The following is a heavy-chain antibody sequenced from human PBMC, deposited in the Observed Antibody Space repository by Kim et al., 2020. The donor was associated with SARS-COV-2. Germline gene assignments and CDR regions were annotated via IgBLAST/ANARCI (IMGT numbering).Heavy chain of an antibody. CDR3: ARGLFDSSGYYSFFAY. V-gene: IGHV4-31*02. D-gene: IGHD3-22*01. CDR2: IYDSGST. J-gene: IGHJ4*02. Sequence: GLEWIGYIYDSGSTHYNPSLTSRVTISVDTSKNQFALELSSATAAATAVYYCARGLFDSSGYYSFFAYWGQGTLVTVSS.